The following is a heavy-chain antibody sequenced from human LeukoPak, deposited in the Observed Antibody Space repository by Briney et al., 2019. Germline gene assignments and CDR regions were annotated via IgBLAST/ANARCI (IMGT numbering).Heavy chain of an antibody. D-gene: IGHD1-26*01. Sequence: SETLSLTCTVYGGSFRGYYWSWIRQPPGKGLEWIGEINHSGSTNYNPSLKSRVTISVDTSKNQFSLKLSSVTAADTAVYYCARGSVAAGVGATRWGQGTLVTVSS. V-gene: IGHV4-34*01. CDR2: INHSGST. CDR1: GGSFRGYY. CDR3: ARGSVAAGVGATR. J-gene: IGHJ4*02.